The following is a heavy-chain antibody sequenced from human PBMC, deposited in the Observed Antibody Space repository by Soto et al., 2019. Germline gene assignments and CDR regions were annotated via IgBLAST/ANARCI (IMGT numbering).Heavy chain of an antibody. CDR1: GYTFTSYD. CDR3: ARTYYNSTTYYQQFDY. CDR2: MNPNSGNT. D-gene: IGHD3-22*01. V-gene: IGHV1-8*01. Sequence: ASVKVSCKASGYTFTSYDINWVRQATGQGLERMGWMNPNSGNTGYAQKFQGRVTMTRNTSISTAYMELSSLRSEDTAVYYCARTYYNSTTYYQQFDYWGQGTLVTVSS. J-gene: IGHJ4*02.